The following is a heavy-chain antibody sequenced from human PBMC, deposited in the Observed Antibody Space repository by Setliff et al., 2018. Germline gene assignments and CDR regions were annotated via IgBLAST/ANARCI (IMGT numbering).Heavy chain of an antibody. CDR2: INHRGSA. D-gene: IGHD2-2*01. Sequence: SETLSLTCAVYGDSFSDYYWSWIRQPPGKGLEWIEEINHRGSANYSPSLRSRVTISVDTSKNQFSLILRSVTAADTAVYYCARGRMRGSCSGPSCTDDPFDIWGQGTPVTVS. J-gene: IGHJ3*02. CDR1: GDSFSDYY. V-gene: IGHV4-34*01. CDR3: ARGRMRGSCSGPSCTDDPFDI.